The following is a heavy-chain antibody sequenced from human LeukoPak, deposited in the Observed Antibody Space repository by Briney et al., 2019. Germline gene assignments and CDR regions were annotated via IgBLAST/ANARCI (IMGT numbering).Heavy chain of an antibody. Sequence: SETLSLTCAVYGWSISGYYWSWIRQPPGKGLEWIGEINHSGSTNYNPSLKSRVTISVDTSKHQFSLKLSSVTAADTAVYYCARDITPRYWGQGTLVTVSS. J-gene: IGHJ4*02. CDR2: INHSGST. CDR1: GWSISGYY. V-gene: IGHV4-34*01. CDR3: ARDITPRY.